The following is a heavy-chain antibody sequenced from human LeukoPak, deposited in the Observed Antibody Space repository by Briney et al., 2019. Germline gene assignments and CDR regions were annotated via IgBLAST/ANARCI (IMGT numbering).Heavy chain of an antibody. D-gene: IGHD2-15*01. CDR3: AREEVVGATGYYYYYGMDV. Sequence: SVKVSCKASGGTFSSYAISWVRQAPGQGLEWMGGIIPIFGTANYAQKFQGRVTITADESTSTAYMELSSLRSEDTAVYYCAREEVVGATGYYYYYGMDVWGKGTTVTVSS. V-gene: IGHV1-69*13. CDR1: GGTFSSYA. CDR2: IIPIFGTA. J-gene: IGHJ6*04.